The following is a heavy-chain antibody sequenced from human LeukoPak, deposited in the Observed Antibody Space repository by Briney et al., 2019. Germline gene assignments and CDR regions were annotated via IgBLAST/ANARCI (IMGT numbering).Heavy chain of an antibody. V-gene: IGHV1-69*04. CDR1: GGTFSSYA. J-gene: IGHJ5*02. CDR2: IIPILGIA. CDR3: ASRNTAMAYNWFDP. D-gene: IGHD5-18*01. Sequence: SVKVSCKASGGTFSSYAISWVRQAPGQGLEWMGRIIPILGIANYAQKFQGRVTITAGKSTSTAYMELSSLRSEDTAVYYCASRNTAMAYNWFDPWGQGTLVTVSS.